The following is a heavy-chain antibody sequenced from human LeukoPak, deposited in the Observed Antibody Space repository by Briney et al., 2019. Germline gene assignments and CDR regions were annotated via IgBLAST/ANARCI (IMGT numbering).Heavy chain of an antibody. CDR1: GGSISSGDYY. D-gene: IGHD6-13*01. J-gene: IGHJ4*02. CDR3: ARVSSSWYGGFDY. V-gene: IGHV4-30-4*01. Sequence: SQTPSLTCTVSGGSISSGDYYWSWIRQPPGKGLEWIGYISYSGSTYYNPSLKSRVTMSIDKSKNQFSLKLSSVTAADTAVYYCARVSSSWYGGFDYWGQGTLVTVSS. CDR2: ISYSGST.